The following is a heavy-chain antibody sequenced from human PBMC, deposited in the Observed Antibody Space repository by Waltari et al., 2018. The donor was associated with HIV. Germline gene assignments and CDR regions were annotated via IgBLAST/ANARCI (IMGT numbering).Heavy chain of an antibody. CDR3: ARVSHSHYYDTSGHPGFDY. D-gene: IGHD3-22*01. CDR2: IYHSGST. Sequence: QVQLQESGPGLVKPSGTLSLTCAVSGGSISSSNWWSWVRQPPGKGLEWIGEIYHSGSTNYNPTVKSRVTRSVDKSKNQFFLKLSSVTAADTAVYSWARVSHSHYYDTSGHPGFDYWGQGTLVTVSS. V-gene: IGHV4-4*02. CDR1: GGSISSSNW. J-gene: IGHJ4*02.